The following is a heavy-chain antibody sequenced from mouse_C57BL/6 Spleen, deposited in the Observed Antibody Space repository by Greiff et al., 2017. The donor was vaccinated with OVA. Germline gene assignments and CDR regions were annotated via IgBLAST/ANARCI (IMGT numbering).Heavy chain of an antibody. D-gene: IGHD1-1*01. CDR3: ARRAVVDYYAMDY. CDR1: GYTFTSYW. Sequence: VQLQQPGAELVKPGASVKMSCKASGYTFTSYWITWVKQRPGQGLEWIGDIYPGSGSTNYNEKFKSKATLTVDTSSSTAYMQRSSLTSEDSAVYYCARRAVVDYYAMDYWGQGTSVTVSS. J-gene: IGHJ4*01. CDR2: IYPGSGST. V-gene: IGHV1-55*01.